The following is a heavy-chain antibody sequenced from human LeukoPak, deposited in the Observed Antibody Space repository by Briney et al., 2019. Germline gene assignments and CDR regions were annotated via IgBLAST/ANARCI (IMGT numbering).Heavy chain of an antibody. CDR3: ARQMTLTTPNNYYDSSGYFDY. CDR2: IYSGGST. J-gene: IGHJ4*02. CDR1: GFTVSSNY. Sequence: GGSLRLSCAASGFTVSSNYMSWVRQAPGKGLEWVSVIYSGGSTYYADSVEGRFTISRHNSKNTLYLQMNSLRAEDTAVYYCARQMTLTTPNNYYDSSGYFDYWGQGTLVTVSS. D-gene: IGHD3-22*01. V-gene: IGHV3-53*04.